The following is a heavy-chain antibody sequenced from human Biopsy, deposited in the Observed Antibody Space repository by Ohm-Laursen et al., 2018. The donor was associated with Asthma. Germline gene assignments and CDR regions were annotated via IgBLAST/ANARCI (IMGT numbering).Heavy chain of an antibody. CDR2: IYRNGDT. CDR1: GVSIRSYY. Sequence: TLSLTCTVSGVSIRSYYWTWIRQPPGVGLEWIGYIYRNGDTYYNPTLKNRVTISIDRSKNQFSLRLRSVTAADTAVYYCARGWNCGGDCYSLDYWGQGTLVTVSS. V-gene: IGHV4-30-2*01. J-gene: IGHJ4*02. D-gene: IGHD2-21*02. CDR3: ARGWNCGGDCYSLDY.